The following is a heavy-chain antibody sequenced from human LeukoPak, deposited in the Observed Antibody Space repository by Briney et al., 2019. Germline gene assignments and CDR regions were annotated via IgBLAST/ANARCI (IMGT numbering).Heavy chain of an antibody. CDR3: ARSYFQTRGYYYYIDV. D-gene: IGHD3-10*01. J-gene: IGHJ6*03. V-gene: IGHV4-4*09. CDR1: GGSISSYY. Sequence: KPSETLSLTCTVSGGSISSYYWSWIRQPPGKGLERIGYIYSSGSTNYNPSLKSRVTISLDTSKNQFSLKLSSVTAADTAVYYCARSYFQTRGYYYYIDVWGKGTTVTVSS. CDR2: IYSSGST.